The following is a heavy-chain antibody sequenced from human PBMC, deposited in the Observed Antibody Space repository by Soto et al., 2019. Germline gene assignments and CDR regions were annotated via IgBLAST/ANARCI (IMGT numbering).Heavy chain of an antibody. Sequence: LRLSCAASGITFRSYSMSWVRQAPGKGLEWVASITSDSSDIYYEDSVKGRFTISRDNGDNSLYLQMTSLGAEDTGVYYCATTYCSGGYCFSSEYWGQGVLVTVSS. D-gene: IGHD2-15*01. CDR1: GITFRSYS. CDR3: ATTYCSGGYCFSSEY. V-gene: IGHV3-21*01. CDR2: ITSDSSDI. J-gene: IGHJ4*02.